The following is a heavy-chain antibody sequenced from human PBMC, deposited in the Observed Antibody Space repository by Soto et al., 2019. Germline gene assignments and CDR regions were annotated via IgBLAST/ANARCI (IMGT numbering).Heavy chain of an antibody. V-gene: IGHV3-23*01. Sequence: GGSLRLSCAASGFTFSSYAMSWVRQAPGKGLEWVSAITGSGGSTYYPDSVKGRFTFSRDNSKNTLYLQMKSLRAEDTAVYYCAKEWHRYYGSGNYGAFDVWGQGTLVTVS. D-gene: IGHD3-10*01. CDR1: GFTFSSYA. CDR2: ITGSGGST. J-gene: IGHJ3*01. CDR3: AKEWHRYYGSGNYGAFDV.